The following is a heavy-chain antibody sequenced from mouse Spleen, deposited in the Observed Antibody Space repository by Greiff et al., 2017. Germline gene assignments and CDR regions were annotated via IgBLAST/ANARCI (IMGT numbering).Heavy chain of an antibody. V-gene: IGHV1-69*01. J-gene: IGHJ2*01. CDR2: IDPSDSYT. CDR1: GYTFTSYW. Sequence: VQLQQPGAELVMPGASVKLSCKASGYTFTSYWMHWVKQRPGQGLEWIGEIDPSDSYTNYNQKFKGKATLTVDKSSSTAYMQLSSLTSEDSAVYYCALDSSGFFDYWGQGTTLTVSS. CDR3: ALDSSGFFDY. D-gene: IGHD3-2*01.